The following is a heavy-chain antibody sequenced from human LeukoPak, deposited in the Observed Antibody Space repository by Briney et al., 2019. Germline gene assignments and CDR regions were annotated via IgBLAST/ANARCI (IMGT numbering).Heavy chain of an antibody. CDR3: AAWGVIDY. V-gene: IGHV3-74*01. CDR1: GFTLSSYW. D-gene: IGHD3-16*01. CDR2: INNDGSST. Sequence: GGSPRLSCVASGFTLSSYWMHWVRQVPGKGLVWVSHINNDGSSTTYADSVKGRFTISKDDAKNTLYLQMNSLRAEDTAVYYCAAWGVIDYWGQGTLVTVSS. J-gene: IGHJ4*02.